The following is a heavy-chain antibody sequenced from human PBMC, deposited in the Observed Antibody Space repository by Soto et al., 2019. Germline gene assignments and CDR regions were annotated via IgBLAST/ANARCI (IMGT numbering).Heavy chain of an antibody. CDR2: IYYSGST. CDR1: GGSISSGDYY. J-gene: IGHJ4*02. Sequence: PSETLSLTCTVSGGSISSGDYYWMWIRQPPGKGLEWIGYIYYSGSTYYNPSLKSRVTISVDTSKNQFSLKLSSVTAADTAVYYCARNPMTTVTLDYWGQGTLVTVSS. CDR3: ARNPMTTVTLDY. V-gene: IGHV4-30-4*01. D-gene: IGHD4-17*01.